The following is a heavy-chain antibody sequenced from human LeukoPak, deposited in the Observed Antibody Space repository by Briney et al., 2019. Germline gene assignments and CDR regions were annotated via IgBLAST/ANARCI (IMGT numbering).Heavy chain of an antibody. CDR2: INHSGST. CDR1: GGSFSGYY. Sequence: SETLSLTCAVYGGSFSGYYWSWIRQPPGKGLEWIREINHSGSTNYNPSLKSRVTISVDTSKNQFSLKLSSVTAADTAVYYCARGPLRGAPNITHYFDYWGQGTLVTVSS. CDR3: ARGPLRGAPNITHYFDY. D-gene: IGHD1-20*01. V-gene: IGHV4-34*01. J-gene: IGHJ4*02.